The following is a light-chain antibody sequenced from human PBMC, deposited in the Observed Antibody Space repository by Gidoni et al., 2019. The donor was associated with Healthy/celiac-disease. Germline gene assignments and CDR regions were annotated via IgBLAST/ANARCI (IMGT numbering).Light chain of an antibody. Sequence: IQLTQSPFSLSASVRDRVTITCRESQSISSYLNWYQQKPGKAPKLLIYAASSLQSGVPTRFSGSGSGTEFTLTMSSLHPEDFATYYCQQRYSTPRSFGGGTKVEIK. J-gene: IGKJ4*01. CDR1: QSISSY. CDR3: QQRYSTPRS. CDR2: AAS. V-gene: IGKV1-39*01.